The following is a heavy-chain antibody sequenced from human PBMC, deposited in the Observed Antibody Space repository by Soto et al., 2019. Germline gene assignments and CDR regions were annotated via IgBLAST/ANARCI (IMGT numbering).Heavy chain of an antibody. CDR1: GGTFSSYA. J-gene: IGHJ6*02. CDR3: ARASAYCGGDCYSYYYYYGMDV. D-gene: IGHD2-21*02. V-gene: IGHV1-69*13. Sequence: SVKVSCKASGGTFSSYAISWVRQAPGQGLEWMGGIIPIFGTANYAQKFQGRVTITADESTSTAYMEQSSLRSEDTAVYYCARASAYCGGDCYSYYYYYGMDVWGQGTTVTVSS. CDR2: IIPIFGTA.